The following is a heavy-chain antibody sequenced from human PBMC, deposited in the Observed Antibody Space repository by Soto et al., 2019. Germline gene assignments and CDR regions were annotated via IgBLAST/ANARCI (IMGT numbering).Heavy chain of an antibody. D-gene: IGHD1-26*01. CDR3: ARGAIVGATTLFDY. J-gene: IGHJ4*02. V-gene: IGHV4-61*01. Sequence: PSETLSLTCIVSGGSVSSSGGSVSSGFYYWSWIRQPPGKGLEWIGYMYNSGSTNYNPSLKSRVTISVDTSKNQFSLKLSSVAAADTAVYYCARGAIVGATTLFDYWGQGTLVTV. CDR1: GGSVSSSGGSVSSGFYY. CDR2: MYNSGST.